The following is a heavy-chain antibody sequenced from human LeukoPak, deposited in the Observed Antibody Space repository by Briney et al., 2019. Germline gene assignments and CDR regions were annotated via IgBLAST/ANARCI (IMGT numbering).Heavy chain of an antibody. Sequence: GGSLQISCQGSGYRVTIYWIGGGRQVTGKGVEWMGIIYPGDSDTRYSPSFQGQVTISADKSITTAYLQWSSLKASDTAIYYCVRHMGGTGWYFDYWGQGTPLTVSS. D-gene: IGHD6-19*01. CDR3: VRHMGGTGWYFDY. J-gene: IGHJ4*02. V-gene: IGHV5-51*01. CDR2: IYPGDSDT. CDR1: GYRVTIYW.